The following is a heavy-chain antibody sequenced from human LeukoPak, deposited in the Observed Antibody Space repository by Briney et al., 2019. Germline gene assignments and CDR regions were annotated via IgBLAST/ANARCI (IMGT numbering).Heavy chain of an antibody. CDR2: IYYSGST. D-gene: IGHD6-19*01. CDR3: ARDGDYSSDDY. Sequence: SETLSLTCTVSGGSISSSSYYWGWIRQPPGKGLEWIGSIYYSGSTYYNPSLKSRVTISVDTSKNQFSLKLSSVTAADTAVYYCARDGDYSSDDYWGQGTLVTVSS. V-gene: IGHV4-39*07. J-gene: IGHJ4*02. CDR1: GGSISSSSYY.